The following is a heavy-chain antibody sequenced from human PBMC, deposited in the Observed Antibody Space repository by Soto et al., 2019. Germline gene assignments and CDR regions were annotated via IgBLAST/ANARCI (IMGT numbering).Heavy chain of an antibody. CDR2: VAYDGINK. V-gene: IGHV3-30*03. CDR1: GFTFSAYG. CDR3: ARRSLSDSCDK. Sequence: QVQLVESAGDVVQPGRSLRLSCAASGFTFSAYGVHWVRQAPGKGLEWVTVVAYDGINKYYADSVRGRFTISRDNSNNTVPLQMISLRAEDKSVSYCARRSLSDSCDKWGQGNIVTVSS. J-gene: IGHJ3*02.